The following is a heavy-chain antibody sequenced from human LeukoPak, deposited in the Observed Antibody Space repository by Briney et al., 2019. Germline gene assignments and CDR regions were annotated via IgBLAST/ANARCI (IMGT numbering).Heavy chain of an antibody. V-gene: IGHV4-4*07. D-gene: IGHD6-13*01. CDR1: GGSISSYY. CDR2: IYTSGST. CDR3: ARCSIAAAGCSFDY. Sequence: SETLSLTCTISGGSISSYYWSWIRQPAGKGLEWIGRIYTSGSTNYNPSLKSRVTMSVDTSKNQFSLKLSSVTAADTAVYYCARCSIAAAGCSFDYWGQGTLVTVSS. J-gene: IGHJ4*02.